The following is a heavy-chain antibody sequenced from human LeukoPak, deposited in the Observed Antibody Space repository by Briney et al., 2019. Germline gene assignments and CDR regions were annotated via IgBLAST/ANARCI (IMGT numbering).Heavy chain of an antibody. Sequence: PSETLSLTCTVSGGSISSYYWSWIRQPPGKGLEWIGYIYYSGSTNCNPSVKSRVAMSVDTSKKQISLKLRSLTAADTAVYYCARGGTAVIAPYAFDIWGQGTMVTVSS. V-gene: IGHV4-59*01. D-gene: IGHD4-23*01. J-gene: IGHJ3*02. CDR2: IYYSGST. CDR1: GGSISSYY. CDR3: ARGGTAVIAPYAFDI.